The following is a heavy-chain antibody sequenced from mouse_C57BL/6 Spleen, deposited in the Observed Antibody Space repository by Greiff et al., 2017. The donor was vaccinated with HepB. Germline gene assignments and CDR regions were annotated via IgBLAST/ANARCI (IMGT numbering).Heavy chain of an antibody. CDR2: IHPNSGST. V-gene: IGHV1-64*01. J-gene: IGHJ4*01. CDR3: ARRDGYLYAMDY. Sequence: VQLQQPGAELVKPGASVKLSCKASGYTFTSYWMHWVKQRPGQGLEWIGMIHPNSGSTNYNEKFKSKATLTVDKSSSTAYMQLSSLTSEDSAVYYCARRDGYLYAMDYWGQGTSVTVSS. CDR1: GYTFTSYW. D-gene: IGHD2-3*01.